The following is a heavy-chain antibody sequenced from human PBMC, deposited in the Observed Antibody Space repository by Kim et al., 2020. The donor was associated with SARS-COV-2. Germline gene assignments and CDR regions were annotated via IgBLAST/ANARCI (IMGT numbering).Heavy chain of an antibody. V-gene: IGHV3-33*06. CDR1: GFTFSSYG. CDR2: IWYDGSNK. CDR3: AKSFGGQWLFGHYYYGMDV. D-gene: IGHD6-19*01. J-gene: IGHJ6*02. Sequence: GGSLRLSCAASGFTFSSYGMHWVRQAPGKGLEWVAVIWYDGSNKYYADSVKGRFTISRDSSKNTLYLQMNSLRAEDTAVYYCAKSFGGQWLFGHYYYGMDVWGQGTTVTVSS.